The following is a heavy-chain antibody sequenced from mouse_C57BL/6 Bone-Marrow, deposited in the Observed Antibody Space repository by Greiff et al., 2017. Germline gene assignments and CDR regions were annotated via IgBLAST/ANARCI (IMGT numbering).Heavy chain of an antibody. CDR3: ATPLLGRFAY. CDR1: GYSITSGYY. D-gene: IGHD4-1*01. J-gene: IGHJ3*01. Sequence: DVKLQESGPGLVKPSQSLSLTCSVTGYSITSGYYWNWIRQFPGNKLEWMGYISYDGSNNYNPSRKNRISITRDTSKNQFFLMLNSVTTEDTATYSCATPLLGRFAYWGQGTLVTVSA. CDR2: ISYDGSN. V-gene: IGHV3-6*01.